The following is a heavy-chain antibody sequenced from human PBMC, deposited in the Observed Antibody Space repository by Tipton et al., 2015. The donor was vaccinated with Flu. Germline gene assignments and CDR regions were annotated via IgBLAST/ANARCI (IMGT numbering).Heavy chain of an antibody. CDR1: GGSTSRGGEY. J-gene: IGHJ6*02. Sequence: TLSLTYSVSGGSTSRGGEYWTWIRQHPGKGLEWIASIYYSGGTYYNPSLESRVTMSVDTSKNQFSVSLTSVTAADTAVYYCARDQGFGGGMTYDYFAMDVWGQGTTVTVSS. CDR2: IYYSGGT. CDR3: ARDQGFGGGMTYDYFAMDV. V-gene: IGHV4-31*03. D-gene: IGHD3-10*01.